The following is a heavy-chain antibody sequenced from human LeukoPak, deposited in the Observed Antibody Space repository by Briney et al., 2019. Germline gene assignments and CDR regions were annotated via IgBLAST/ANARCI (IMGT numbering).Heavy chain of an antibody. D-gene: IGHD1-7*01. CDR3: AREGELELPAFDY. J-gene: IGHJ4*02. CDR2: INAYNGDT. CDR1: NYTFTSYG. Sequence: ASVKVSCKASNYTFTSYGIRWVRQAPGQGLEWMAWINAYNGDTNYAQKLQGRVTLTTHTSTSTAYMELRSLRSDDTAVYYCAREGELELPAFDYWGQGTLVTVPS. V-gene: IGHV1-18*01.